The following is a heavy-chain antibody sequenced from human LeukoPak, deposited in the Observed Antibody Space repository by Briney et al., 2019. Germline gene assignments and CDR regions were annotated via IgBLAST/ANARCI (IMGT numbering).Heavy chain of an antibody. J-gene: IGHJ4*02. CDR3: ARQNYDFWSGYYDFDY. CDR1: GYSFTNYW. CDR2: IYPGDSDT. Sequence: GASLQISCKGSGYSFTNYWIGWVRQMPGKGLEWMGIIYPGDSDTKYSPSFQGQVTISADKSISTAYLQWSSLKASDTAMYYCARQNYDFWSGYYDFDYWGQGTLVTVSS. D-gene: IGHD3-3*01. V-gene: IGHV5-51*01.